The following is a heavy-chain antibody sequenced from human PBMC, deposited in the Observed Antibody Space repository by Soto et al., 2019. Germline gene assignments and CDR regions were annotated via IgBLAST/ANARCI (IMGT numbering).Heavy chain of an antibody. CDR1: GYAFTTYG. J-gene: IGHJ4*02. D-gene: IGHD1-26*01. Sequence: QVHLVQSGAEVKKPGASVKVSCKGSGYAFTTYGITWVRQAPGQGLEWMGWISAHNGNTNYAQKLQGRVTVTRDTPTSTPYMEVRSLRSDATAVYYCASGSYGDYWGQGALVTVSS. CDR3: ASGSYGDY. CDR2: ISAHNGNT. V-gene: IGHV1-18*01.